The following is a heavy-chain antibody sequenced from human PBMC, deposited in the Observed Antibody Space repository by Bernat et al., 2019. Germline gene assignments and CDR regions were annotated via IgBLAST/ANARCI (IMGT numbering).Heavy chain of an antibody. Sequence: QVQLVESGGGVVQPGRSLRLSCAASGFTFSSYAMHWVRQAPGKGLEWVAVISYDGSNKYYADSVKGRFTISRDNSKNTLYLQMNSLRAEDTAVYYCARNKTEPERFGDPVTPQYYCYYGMDVWGQGTTVTVSS. D-gene: IGHD3-10*01. CDR1: GFTFSSYA. CDR2: ISYDGSNK. CDR3: ARNKTEPERFGDPVTPQYYCYYGMDV. J-gene: IGHJ6*02. V-gene: IGHV3-30-3*01.